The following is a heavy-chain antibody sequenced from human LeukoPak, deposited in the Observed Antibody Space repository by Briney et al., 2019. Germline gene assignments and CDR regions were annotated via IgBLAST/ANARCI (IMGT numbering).Heavy chain of an antibody. CDR2: IFHSGST. CDR3: ASSYDSSGYSYYFDY. J-gene: IGHJ4*02. Sequence: SETLSLTCTVSGGSISSYYWSWIRQSPGKGLEWIGYIFHSGSTNHNPSLKSRVTISQDTSKNQFSLKLSSVTAADTAVYYCASSYDSSGYSYYFDYWGQGTLVTVSS. CDR1: GGSISSYY. V-gene: IGHV4-59*01. D-gene: IGHD3-22*01.